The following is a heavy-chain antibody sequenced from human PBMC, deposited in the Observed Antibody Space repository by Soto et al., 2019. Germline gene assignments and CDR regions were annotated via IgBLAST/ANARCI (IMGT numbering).Heavy chain of an antibody. V-gene: IGHV4-31*03. CDR3: ARWWSGSRQGFDP. J-gene: IGHJ5*02. CDR1: GGSISSGDYY. Sequence: QVQLQESGPGLVKPSQTLSLTCTVSGGSISSGDYYWSWIRQHPGKGLEWIGYIYYSGSTYYNPARKNRATISVDTPKNQFSLKLSSVTAADTAVYYCARWWSGSRQGFDPWGQGTLVTVSS. D-gene: IGHD3-3*01. CDR2: IYYSGST.